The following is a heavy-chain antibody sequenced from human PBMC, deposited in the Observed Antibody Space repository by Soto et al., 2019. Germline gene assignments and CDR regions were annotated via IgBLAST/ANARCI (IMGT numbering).Heavy chain of an antibody. V-gene: IGHV1-69*13. D-gene: IGHD3-22*01. CDR1: GGTFSSYA. J-gene: IGHJ4*02. CDR2: IIPIFGTA. Sequence: GASVKVSCKASGGTFSSYASSWVRQAPGQGLEWMGGIIPIFGTANYAQKFQGRATITADESTSTAYMELSSLRSEDTAVYYCAATDYYDSSGYYSPFDYWGQGTLVTVSS. CDR3: AATDYYDSSGYYSPFDY.